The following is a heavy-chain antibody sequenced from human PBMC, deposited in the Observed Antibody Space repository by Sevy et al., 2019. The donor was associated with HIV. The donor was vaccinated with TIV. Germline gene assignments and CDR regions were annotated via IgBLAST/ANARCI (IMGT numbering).Heavy chain of an antibody. CDR3: AKVLHIVVVPAAIDYYYGMDV. CDR1: GFTFSTYG. CDR2: IRFNGTIQ. Sequence: GGSLRLSCAASGFTFSTYGMHWVRQAPGKGLEWVAFIRFNGTIQYYTDSVKGRLTIPRDNSKNTLYLQMNSLRAGDTAVYFCAKVLHIVVVPAAIDYYYGMDVWGQGTTVTVSS. V-gene: IGHV3-30*02. J-gene: IGHJ6*02. D-gene: IGHD2-2*01.